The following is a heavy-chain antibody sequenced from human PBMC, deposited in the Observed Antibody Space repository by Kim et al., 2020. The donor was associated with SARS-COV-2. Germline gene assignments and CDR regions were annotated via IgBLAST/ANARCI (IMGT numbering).Heavy chain of an antibody. J-gene: IGHJ6*02. D-gene: IGHD6-19*01. Sequence: SRVTISVDKSKNQFSLKLSSVTAADTAVYYCAREEAVAGTDGYYYYGMDVWGQGTTVTVSS. V-gene: IGHV4-4*02. CDR3: AREEAVAGTDGYYYYGMDV.